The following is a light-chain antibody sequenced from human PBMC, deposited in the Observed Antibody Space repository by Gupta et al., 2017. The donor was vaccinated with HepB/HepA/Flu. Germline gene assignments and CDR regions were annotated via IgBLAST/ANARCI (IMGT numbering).Light chain of an antibody. J-gene: IGKJ3*01. CDR3: QQSYSAPTT. Sequence: DIQMTQSSSSLSASVGDRVTMTCRASQNIRTYLNWYQQKPGKAPKLLIYAASNLQSGVPSRFSGSGSGTDFTLTISSLQPEDFATYYYQQSYSAPTTFGPGTKVDF. CDR1: QNIRTY. V-gene: IGKV1-39*01. CDR2: AAS.